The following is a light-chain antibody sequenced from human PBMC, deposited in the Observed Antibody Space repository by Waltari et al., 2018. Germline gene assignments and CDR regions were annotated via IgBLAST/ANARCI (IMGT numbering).Light chain of an antibody. J-gene: IGKJ3*01. Sequence: DIQMTQSPSSLSASVGDRVTITCRASQSISSYLNWYPQKPGKAPKLLIYAASSLQSGVPSRFSGSGSGTDFTLTISSLQPEDFATYYCQQRDTFGPGTKVDIK. CDR1: QSISSY. V-gene: IGKV1-39*01. CDR3: QQRDT. CDR2: AAS.